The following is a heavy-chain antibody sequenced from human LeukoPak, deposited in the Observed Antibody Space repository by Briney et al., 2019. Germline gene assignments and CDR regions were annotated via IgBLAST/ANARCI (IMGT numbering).Heavy chain of an antibody. D-gene: IGHD3-10*02. J-gene: IGHJ6*04. CDR3: AELGITMIGGV. CDR2: ISSSGSTI. Sequence: GGSLRLSCTVSGLTVSSNSMNWVRQAPGKGLEWVSYISSSGSTIYYADSVKGRFTISRDNAKNSLYLQMDSLRAEDTAVYYCAELGITMIGGVWGKGTTVTISS. CDR1: GLTVSSNS. V-gene: IGHV3-48*04.